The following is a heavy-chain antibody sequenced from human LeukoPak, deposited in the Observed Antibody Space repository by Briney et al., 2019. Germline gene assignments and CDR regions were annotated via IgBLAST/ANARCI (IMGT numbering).Heavy chain of an antibody. V-gene: IGHV1-58*02. CDR3: AAGASGSYYYYYGMDV. D-gene: IGHD1-26*01. CDR2: IVVGSGNT. Sequence: SVKVSCKASGFTFTSSAMQWVRQARGQRLEWIGWIVVGSGNTNYAQKFQERVTITRDMSTSTACMELSSLRSEDTAVYYCAAGASGSYYYYYGMDVWGQGTTVTVSS. CDR1: GFTFTSSA. J-gene: IGHJ6*02.